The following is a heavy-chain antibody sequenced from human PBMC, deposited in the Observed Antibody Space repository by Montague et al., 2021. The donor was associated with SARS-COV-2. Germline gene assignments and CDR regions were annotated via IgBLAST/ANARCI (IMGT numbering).Heavy chain of an antibody. Sequence: PALVKPTQTLALTCTFSGFSLSTHGVGVAWIRQPPGKALEWLALXDWXDDKHSRPSLKARLNIAKDTSKNQVVLTMTNMDPVDTATYSCARRPRWGSSGLDNGFDAWGQGTLVTVAS. D-gene: IGHD3-22*01. V-gene: IGHV2-5*02. CDR2: XDWXDDK. CDR1: GFSLSTHGVG. J-gene: IGHJ5*02. CDR3: ARRPRWGSSGLDNGFDA.